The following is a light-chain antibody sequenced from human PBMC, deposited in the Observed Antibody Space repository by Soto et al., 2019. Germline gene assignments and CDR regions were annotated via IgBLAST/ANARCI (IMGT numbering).Light chain of an antibody. J-gene: IGLJ1*01. CDR3: AAWDDSLNVYV. V-gene: IGLV1-44*01. CDR2: SNN. CDR1: SSNIGSNT. Sequence: QSVLTQPPSASGTPGQRVTISCSGSSSNIGSNTVNWYQQLPGTAPKLLIYSNNQRPSGVPDRFSGSKSGTSASLAISGLQSEDEADYYCAAWDDSLNVYVFXTRTKVTVL.